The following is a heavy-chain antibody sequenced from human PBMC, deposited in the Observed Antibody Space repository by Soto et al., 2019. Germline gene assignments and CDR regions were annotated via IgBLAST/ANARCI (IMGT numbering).Heavy chain of an antibody. D-gene: IGHD6-19*01. CDR2: ISWNSGSI. CDR1: GFTCDDYA. CDR3: AKDWGVRGWSAFAS. J-gene: IGHJ3*02. V-gene: IGHV3-9*01. Sequence: EVQLVESGGGLVQPGRSLRLSCAASGFTCDDYAMHWVRQAPGKGLEWVSGISWNSGSIGYADSVKGRFTISRDNAKNSLCLQMNSLRAEDTALYYCAKDWGVRGWSAFASWGQGTMVTVSS.